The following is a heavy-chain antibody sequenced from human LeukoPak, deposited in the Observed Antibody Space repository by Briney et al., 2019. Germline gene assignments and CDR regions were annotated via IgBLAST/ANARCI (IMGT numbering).Heavy chain of an antibody. D-gene: IGHD5-18*01. CDR3: AREKREAMVSVDY. CDR1: GGSFSGYY. CDR2: INHSGST. V-gene: IGHV4-34*01. Sequence: SETLSLTCAVYGGSFSGYYWSWIRQPPGKGLEWIGEINHSGSTNYNPSLKSRVTISVDTSKNQFSLKLSSVTAADTAVYYCAREKREAMVSVDYWGQGTLVTVSS. J-gene: IGHJ4*02.